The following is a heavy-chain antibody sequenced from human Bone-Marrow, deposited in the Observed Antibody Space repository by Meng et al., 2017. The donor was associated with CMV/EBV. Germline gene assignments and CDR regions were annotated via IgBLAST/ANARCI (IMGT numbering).Heavy chain of an antibody. CDR3: ARDSPIGFYDSSGFYHNIRYYFDF. J-gene: IGHJ4*02. CDR1: Y. V-gene: IGHV1-2*02. CDR2: INPNSGDT. D-gene: IGHD3-22*01. Sequence: YIHWVRQAPGQGLEWMGWINPNSGDTKYAQKFQGRVTMTRDTSIGRAYMDLRRLRSDDTAVYYCARDSPIGFYDSSGFYHNIRYYFDFWGQGTLVTVSS.